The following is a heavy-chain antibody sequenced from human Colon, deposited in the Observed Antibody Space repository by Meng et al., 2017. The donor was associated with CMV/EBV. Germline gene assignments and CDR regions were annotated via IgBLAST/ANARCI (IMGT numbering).Heavy chain of an antibody. CDR1: GFAFSSYW. CDR2: IKPDGSDK. CDR3: ARDGVVAATDY. Sequence: GESLKISCVASGFAFSSYWMAWLRQAPEKGLEWVAHIKPDGSDKYYVDSVKGRSTISRDNAKNSLYLQLNSLRVEDAAVYYCARDGVVAATDYWGQGTPVTVSS. J-gene: IGHJ4*02. D-gene: IGHD1-26*01. V-gene: IGHV3-7*01.